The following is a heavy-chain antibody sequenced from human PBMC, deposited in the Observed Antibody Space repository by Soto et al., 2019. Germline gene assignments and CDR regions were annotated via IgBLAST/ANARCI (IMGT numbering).Heavy chain of an antibody. J-gene: IGHJ6*03. V-gene: IGHV4-4*02. CDR2: IYHSGST. CDR1: SGSISSSNW. CDR3: ARIGSNYCSSTSCPYYYMDV. Sequence: QVQLQESGPGLVKPSGTLSLTCAVSSGSISSSNWWSWVRQPPGKGLEWIGEIYHSGSTNYNPSLKSRVTISVEKSKTQFSLKLSSVTAADTAVYYWARIGSNYCSSTSCPYYYMDVW. D-gene: IGHD2-2*01.